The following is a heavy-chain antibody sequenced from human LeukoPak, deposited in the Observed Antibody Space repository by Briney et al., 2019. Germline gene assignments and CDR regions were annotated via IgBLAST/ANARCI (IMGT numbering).Heavy chain of an antibody. CDR2: ISGSGGST. Sequence: GGSLRLSCAASGFTFSSYAMSWVRQAPGKGLEWVSAISGSGGSTYYADSVKGRFTISRDNSKNTLYLQMNSLRAEDTAVYYCAKNLGGGSYRATVYYYYYMDVWGKGTTVTVSS. D-gene: IGHD1-26*01. J-gene: IGHJ6*03. V-gene: IGHV3-23*01. CDR3: AKNLGGGSYRATVYYYYYMDV. CDR1: GFTFSSYA.